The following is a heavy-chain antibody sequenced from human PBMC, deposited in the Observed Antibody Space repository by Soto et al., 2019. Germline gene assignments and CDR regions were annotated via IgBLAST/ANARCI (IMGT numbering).Heavy chain of an antibody. CDR2: IYHSGST. Sequence: SETLSLTCSVSGGSINSGRSSWNWIRQSPGKGLGWIAYIYHSGSTYYNPSLKSRVTISVDRSENQFSLKLTSVTAADTAVYYCVRESTTSGPNWFDTWGPGILVTVSS. J-gene: IGHJ5*02. V-gene: IGHV4-30-2*06. CDR3: VRESTTSGPNWFDT. CDR1: GGSINSGRSS. D-gene: IGHD1-1*01.